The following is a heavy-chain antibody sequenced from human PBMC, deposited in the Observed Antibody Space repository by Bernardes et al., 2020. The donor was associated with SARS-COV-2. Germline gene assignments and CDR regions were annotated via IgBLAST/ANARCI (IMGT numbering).Heavy chain of an antibody. Sequence: GSLRLSCAASGFTFSRYWMSWVRQAPGKGLEWVANIKQDGSDKYYVDSVKGRFTISRDNAHNSLYLQMNSLRAEDTALYYCAVSSTARGEFDCWGQGSLVTVSS. D-gene: IGHD2-15*01. CDR2: IKQDGSDK. CDR3: AVSSTARGEFDC. V-gene: IGHV3-7*01. CDR1: GFTFSRYW. J-gene: IGHJ4*02.